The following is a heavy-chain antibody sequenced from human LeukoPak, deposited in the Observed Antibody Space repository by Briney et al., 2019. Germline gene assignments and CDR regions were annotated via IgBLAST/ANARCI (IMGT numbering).Heavy chain of an antibody. J-gene: IGHJ4*02. Sequence: PGGSLRLSCAASGFTLSSYSMNRVRQAPGKGLEWVSYISSSSSTIYYADSVKGRFTISRDNAKNSLYLQMNSLRAEDTAVYYCAKGVGCSSTSCYDGDSWGQGTLVTVSS. D-gene: IGHD2-2*01. CDR2: ISSSSSTI. V-gene: IGHV3-48*04. CDR3: AKGVGCSSTSCYDGDS. CDR1: GFTLSSYS.